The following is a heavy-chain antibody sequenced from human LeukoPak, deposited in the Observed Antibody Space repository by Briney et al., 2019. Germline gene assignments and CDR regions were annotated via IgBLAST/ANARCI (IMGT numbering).Heavy chain of an antibody. CDR3: ARVRDGYNDAYDI. Sequence: GASVKVSCKASGYTFSVYYMHWVRQPPGQGQEWKGWINPNNGVTNFAQKFQGRVTMTRDISTAYMELSRLRSDDTAVYYCARVRDGYNDAYDIWGQGTMVTVSS. CDR2: INPNNGVT. J-gene: IGHJ3*02. CDR1: GYTFSVYY. D-gene: IGHD5-24*01. V-gene: IGHV1-2*02.